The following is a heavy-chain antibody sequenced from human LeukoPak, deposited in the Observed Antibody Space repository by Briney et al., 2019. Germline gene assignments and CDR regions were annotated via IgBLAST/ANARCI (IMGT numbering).Heavy chain of an antibody. D-gene: IGHD3-22*01. CDR1: GYTFTSCY. CDR2: INPSGGST. V-gene: IGHV1-46*01. Sequence: ASVKVSCKASGYTFTSCYMHWVRQAPGQGLEWMGIINPSGGSTSYAQKFQGRVTMTRDMSTSTVYMELSSLRSEDTAVYYCARDQVGSGLPVYDSSGYYSLGFDYWGQGTLVTVSS. CDR3: ARDQVGSGLPVYDSSGYYSLGFDY. J-gene: IGHJ4*02.